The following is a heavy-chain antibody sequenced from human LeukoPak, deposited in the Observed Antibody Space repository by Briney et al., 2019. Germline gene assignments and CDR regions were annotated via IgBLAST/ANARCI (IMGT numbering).Heavy chain of an antibody. CDR1: GGSISSSNW. D-gene: IGHD3-10*01. CDR2: IYHSGST. Sequence: SETLSLTCAVSGGSISSSNWWSWVRQPPGKGLEWIGEIYHSGSTNYNPSLKSRVTISVDTSKNQFSLKLSSVTAADTAVYYCARRWGSGDFDYWGQGTLVTVSS. CDR3: ARRWGSGDFDY. V-gene: IGHV4-4*02. J-gene: IGHJ4*02.